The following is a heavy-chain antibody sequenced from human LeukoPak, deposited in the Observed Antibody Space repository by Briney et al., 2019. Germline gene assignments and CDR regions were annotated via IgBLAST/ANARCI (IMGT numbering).Heavy chain of an antibody. D-gene: IGHD2-15*01. CDR1: DGSISNYY. J-gene: IGHJ4*02. CDR3: AGSQGAGYFGY. V-gene: IGHV4-4*09. CDR2: IYTSGST. Sequence: SETLSLTCTVSDGSISNYYWSWIRQPPEKGLEWIGYIYTSGSTNYNPSLKSRTTISVDTSENQFSLKLSSVTAADTAVYYCAGSQGAGYFGYWGQGILVTVSS.